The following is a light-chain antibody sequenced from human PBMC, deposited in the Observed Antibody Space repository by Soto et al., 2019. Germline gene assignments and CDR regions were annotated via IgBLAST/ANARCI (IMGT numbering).Light chain of an antibody. Sequence: DIQITQSPPTLSASVGDRVTITCRASQSVSIWVAWYQRKPGKAPRLLIYEASTLESGVPSRFSGSGSGTEFSLTISXLQSDDFATYYCHQYQAFSTFGPGTKVDSK. V-gene: IGKV1-5*01. J-gene: IGKJ1*01. CDR3: HQYQAFST. CDR1: QSVSIW. CDR2: EAS.